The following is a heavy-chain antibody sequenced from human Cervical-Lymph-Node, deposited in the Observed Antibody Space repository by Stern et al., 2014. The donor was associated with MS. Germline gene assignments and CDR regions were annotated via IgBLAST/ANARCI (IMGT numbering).Heavy chain of an antibody. Sequence: QVQLQDSSPGLVKPSQTLSLTCTVSGGSLSSGDYYWSWICQPPGKGLEWIGDIYYRGSTYYNPSLKSRVTISVDTSKNQFSLKLSSVTAADTAVYYCASANCSSTSCPNWFDPWGQGTLVTVSS. V-gene: IGHV4-30-4*01. CDR2: IYYRGST. CDR1: GGSLSSGDYY. D-gene: IGHD2-2*01. CDR3: ASANCSSTSCPNWFDP. J-gene: IGHJ5*02.